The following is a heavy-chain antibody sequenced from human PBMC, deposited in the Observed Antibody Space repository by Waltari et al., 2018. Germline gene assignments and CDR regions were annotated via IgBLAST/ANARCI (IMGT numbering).Heavy chain of an antibody. D-gene: IGHD2-21*01. Sequence: QVQLQESGPGLVKPSETLSLTCTVSGYSISSGYYWGWIRQPPGKGLEWIGSIYHSGSTYYNPSRKSRVTISVDTSKNQFSLKLSSVTAADTAVYYCASSRPYCGGDCYGFDYWGQGTLVTVSS. CDR3: ASSRPYCGGDCYGFDY. CDR2: IYHSGST. V-gene: IGHV4-38-2*02. CDR1: GYSISSGYY. J-gene: IGHJ4*02.